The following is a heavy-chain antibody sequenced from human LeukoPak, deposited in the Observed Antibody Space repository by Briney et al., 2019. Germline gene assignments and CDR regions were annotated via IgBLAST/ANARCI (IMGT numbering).Heavy chain of an antibody. V-gene: IGHV4-39*01. CDR3: VEAPYYYDSSGRRVNWFDP. Sequence: PSETLSLTCTVSGGSISSSSYYWGWIRQPPGKGLEWIGSIYYSGSTYYNPSLKSRVTIYVDTSKNQFSLKLSSVTAADTAVYCCVEAPYYYDSSGRRVNWFDPWGQGTLVTVSS. CDR1: GGSISSSSYY. D-gene: IGHD3-22*01. J-gene: IGHJ5*02. CDR2: IYYSGST.